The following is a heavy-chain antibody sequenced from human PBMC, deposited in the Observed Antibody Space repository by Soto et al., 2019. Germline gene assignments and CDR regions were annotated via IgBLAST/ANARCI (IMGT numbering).Heavy chain of an antibody. J-gene: IGHJ6*03. CDR1: GYSFTSYW. CDR2: IYPGDSDT. V-gene: IGHV5-51*03. Sequence: EVQLVQSGAEVKKPGESLKISCKGSGYSFTSYWIGWVRQMPGKGLEWMGIIYPGDSDTRYSPSFQGQVTISADKSISTAYLQWSSLKASDTAMYYCAGIVVPAAIGYYYYYMDVWGKGTTVTVSS. D-gene: IGHD2-2*01. CDR3: AGIVVPAAIGYYYYYMDV.